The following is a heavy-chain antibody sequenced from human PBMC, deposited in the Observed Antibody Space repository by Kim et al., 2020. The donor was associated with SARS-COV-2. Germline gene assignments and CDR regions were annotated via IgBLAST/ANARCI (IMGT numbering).Heavy chain of an antibody. J-gene: IGHJ6*01. CDR2: IYYSGST. D-gene: IGHD3-3*01. Sequence: SETLSLTCTVSGGSISSYYWSWIRQPPGKGLEWIGYIYYSGSTNYNPSLKSRVTISVDTSKNQFSLKLSSVTAADTAVYYCVRHEGHYDFWRGHYYYYY. CDR3: VRHEGHYDFWRGHYYYYY. CDR1: GGSISSYY. V-gene: IGHV4-59*08.